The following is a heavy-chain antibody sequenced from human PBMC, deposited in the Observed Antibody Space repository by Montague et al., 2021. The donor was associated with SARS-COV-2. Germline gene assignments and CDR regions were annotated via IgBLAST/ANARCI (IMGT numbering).Heavy chain of an antibody. Sequence: SETLSLTCSVSGGSFSTYYWGWIRQSPGKGLEWIGYIDDSGTTRYNPSHKSRATISLDLSTNQFSLDLNSVTAAGTAVYYCARNAYNHYGLDVWGQGTTVTVSS. D-gene: IGHD1-1*01. J-gene: IGHJ6*02. CDR3: ARNAYNHYGLDV. CDR2: IDDSGTT. CDR1: GGSFSTYY. V-gene: IGHV4-59*08.